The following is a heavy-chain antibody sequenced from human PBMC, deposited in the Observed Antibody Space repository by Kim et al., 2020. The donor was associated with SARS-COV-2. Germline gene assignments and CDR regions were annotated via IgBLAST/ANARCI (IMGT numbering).Heavy chain of an antibody. CDR2: ISYDGSNK. D-gene: IGHD3-10*01. CDR1: GFTFSSYA. Sequence: GGSLRLSCAASGFTFSSYAMHWVRQAPGKGLEWVAVISYDGSNKYYADSVKGRFTISRDNSKNTLYLQMNSLRAEDTAVYYCARDWGSGSYSGAYGKNWFDPWGQGTLVTVSS. CDR3: ARDWGSGSYSGAYGKNWFDP. J-gene: IGHJ5*02. V-gene: IGHV3-30-3*01.